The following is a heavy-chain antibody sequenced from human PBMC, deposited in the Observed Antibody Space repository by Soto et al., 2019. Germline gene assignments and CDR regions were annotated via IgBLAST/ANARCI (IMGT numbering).Heavy chain of an antibody. CDR2: IIPMFPTA. CDR1: GGTFSNHA. D-gene: IGHD2-21*02. CDR3: ARDDATYCGGDCYPYFYYGMDV. V-gene: IGHV1-69*13. J-gene: IGHJ6*02. Sequence: SVKVSCKASGGTFSNHAISWVRQAPGQGLEWVGGIIPMFPTADYAQRFQGRVTITADDSTTTVYMELSGLRSEDTAMYYCARDDATYCGGDCYPYFYYGMDVWGQGTTVTVSS.